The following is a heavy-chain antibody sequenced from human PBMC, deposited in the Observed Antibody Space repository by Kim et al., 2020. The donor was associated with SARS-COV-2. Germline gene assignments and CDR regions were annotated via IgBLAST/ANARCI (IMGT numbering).Heavy chain of an antibody. Sequence: STNPSLRSRGTISVETAKNQFALKLSSVTAADTAVYYCARVVVITPDFDYWGQGTLVTVSS. J-gene: IGHJ4*02. D-gene: IGHD3-22*01. CDR3: ARVVVITPDFDY. V-gene: IGHV4-39*01.